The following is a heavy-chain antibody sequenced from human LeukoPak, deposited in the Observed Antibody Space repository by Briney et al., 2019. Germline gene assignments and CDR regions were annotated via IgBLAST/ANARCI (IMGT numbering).Heavy chain of an antibody. CDR1: GGSFSGYY. V-gene: IGHV4-34*01. J-gene: IGHJ4*02. Sequence: SETLSLTCAVYGGSFSGYYWSWIRQPPGKGLEWIGEINHSGSTNYNPSLKSRLTISVDTSKNQFSLNLSSVTAADTAVYYCATEIQNIAGRVYWGQGTLVTVSS. CDR2: INHSGST. D-gene: IGHD6-6*01. CDR3: ATEIQNIAGRVY.